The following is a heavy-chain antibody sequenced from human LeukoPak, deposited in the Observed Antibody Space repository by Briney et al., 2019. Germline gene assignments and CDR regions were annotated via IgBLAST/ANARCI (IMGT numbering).Heavy chain of an antibody. J-gene: IGHJ4*02. V-gene: IGHV4-39*07. CDR1: GGSISSSSYY. CDR3: GGGVGLPFDY. D-gene: IGHD2-15*01. Sequence: SETLSLTCTVSGGSISSSSYYWGWIRQPPGKGLEWIGSIYYSGSTYYNPSLKSRVTVSVDTSKNQFSLKPSSVTAADTAVYYCGGGVGLPFDYWGQGTLVTVSS. CDR2: IYYSGST.